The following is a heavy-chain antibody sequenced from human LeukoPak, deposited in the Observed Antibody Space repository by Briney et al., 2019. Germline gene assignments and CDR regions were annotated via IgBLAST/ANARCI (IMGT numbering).Heavy chain of an antibody. D-gene: IGHD1-26*01. Sequence: GGSLRLSCAASGFTFSSYEMNWVRQAPGKGLEWVSYISSSGSTIYYAGSVKGRFTISRDNAKNSLYLQMNSLRAEDTAVYYCARAEYKRRELLFDYWGQGTLVAVSS. V-gene: IGHV3-48*03. CDR1: GFTFSSYE. CDR3: ARAEYKRRELLFDY. CDR2: ISSSGSTI. J-gene: IGHJ4*02.